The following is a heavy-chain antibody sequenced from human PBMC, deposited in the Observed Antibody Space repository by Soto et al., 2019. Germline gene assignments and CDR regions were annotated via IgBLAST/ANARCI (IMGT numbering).Heavy chain of an antibody. CDR1: GGTFSSYS. CDR3: ARDGNCNGRSCYSLEY. Sequence: QVQLVQSGAEVKKPGSSVKVSCKPSGGTFSSYSVSWVRQAPGQGLEWMGRITPIFGIPNYAQKFQGRVTISADTSTSTAYMELRSLTSDDTAVYFCARDGNCNGRSCYSLEYWGQGTRVTVSS. CDR2: ITPIFGIP. V-gene: IGHV1-69*08. J-gene: IGHJ4*02. D-gene: IGHD2-15*01.